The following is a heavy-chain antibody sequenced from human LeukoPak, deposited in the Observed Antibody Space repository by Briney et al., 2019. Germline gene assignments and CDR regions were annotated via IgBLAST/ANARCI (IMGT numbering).Heavy chain of an antibody. J-gene: IGHJ4*02. CDR3: ARYFAATFDY. CDR2: IYYSGSP. CDR1: GGSISSSSYY. D-gene: IGHD2-15*01. Sequence: PSETLSLTCTVSGGSISSSSYYWGWIRQPPGKGLEWIGSIYYSGSPYYNPSLKSRVTISVDTSKNQFSLKLSSVTAADTAVYYCARYFAATFDYWGQGTLVTVSS. V-gene: IGHV4-39*01.